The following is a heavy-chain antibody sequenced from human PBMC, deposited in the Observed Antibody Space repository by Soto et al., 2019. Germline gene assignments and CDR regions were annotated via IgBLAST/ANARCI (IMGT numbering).Heavy chain of an antibody. D-gene: IGHD2-2*01. Sequence: QVQLQESGPGLVKPSQTLSLTCTVSGGSISSGGYYWSRIRQHPGKGLEWIGHIYYSGSTYYNPSLKSRVTIAVDTSKNQFSLKLSSVTAADTAVYYCARSPPSPYCSSTSCNGGFDYWGQGTLVTVSS. CDR1: GGSISSGGYY. CDR2: IYYSGST. CDR3: ARSPPSPYCSSTSCNGGFDY. V-gene: IGHV4-31*03. J-gene: IGHJ4*02.